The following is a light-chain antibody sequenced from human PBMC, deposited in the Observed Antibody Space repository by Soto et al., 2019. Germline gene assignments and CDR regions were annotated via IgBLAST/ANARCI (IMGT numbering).Light chain of an antibody. CDR2: DVS. V-gene: IGLV2-14*01. Sequence: QSVLTQPASVSGAPGQSITISCPGTSRDVGGYNYVSWYQQHPGKAPKLMIYDVSNRPSGVSNRFSGSKSGNTASLTISWLQAEDEADYYCSSYTSSSPYVFGTGTKVTVL. J-gene: IGLJ1*01. CDR1: SRDVGGYNY. CDR3: SSYTSSSPYV.